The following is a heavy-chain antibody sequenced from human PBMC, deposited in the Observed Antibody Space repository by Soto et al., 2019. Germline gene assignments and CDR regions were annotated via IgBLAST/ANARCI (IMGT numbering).Heavy chain of an antibody. D-gene: IGHD1-1*01. Sequence: ASVKVSCKASGYTLTSYCISWVRQAPGQGLEWMGWISAYNGNTNYAQKLQGRVTMTTDTSTSTAYMELRSLRSDDTAVYYCARDPAVLERRFPWFDPWGQGTLVTVSS. CDR3: ARDPAVLERRFPWFDP. V-gene: IGHV1-18*01. J-gene: IGHJ5*02. CDR2: ISAYNGNT. CDR1: GYTLTSYC.